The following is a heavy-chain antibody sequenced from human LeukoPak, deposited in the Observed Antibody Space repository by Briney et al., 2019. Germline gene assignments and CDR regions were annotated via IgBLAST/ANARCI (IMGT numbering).Heavy chain of an antibody. J-gene: IGHJ6*03. CDR1: GFTFSSYW. Sequence: QPGGSLRLSCAASGFTFSSYWMHWVRQAPGKGLVWVSRINSDGSSTSYADSVKGRFTISRDNSKNTLYLQMNSLRAEDTAVYYCANRGRTVVTNYYYYMDVWGKGTTVTISS. D-gene: IGHD4-23*01. CDR2: INSDGSST. V-gene: IGHV3-74*01. CDR3: ANRGRTVVTNYYYYMDV.